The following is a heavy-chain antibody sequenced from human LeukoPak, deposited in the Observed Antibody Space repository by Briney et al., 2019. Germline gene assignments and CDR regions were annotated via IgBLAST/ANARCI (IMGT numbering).Heavy chain of an antibody. CDR2: ISASGSYI. J-gene: IGHJ3*01. Sequence: GGSLRLSCAASGFTFSVYNMNWVRQVPPQGLELLSSISASGSYIFYTDSVRGRFTISRDNAKNSLYLQMSSLRVEDTAVYYCARMGSALEVGANGLDVWGPGTMVTVSS. V-gene: IGHV3-21*01. CDR3: ARMGSALEVGANGLDV. CDR1: GFTFSVYN. D-gene: IGHD4/OR15-4a*01.